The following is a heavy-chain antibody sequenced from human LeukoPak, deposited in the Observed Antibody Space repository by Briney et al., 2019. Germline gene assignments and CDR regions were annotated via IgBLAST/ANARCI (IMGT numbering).Heavy chain of an antibody. V-gene: IGHV4-30-2*01. CDR2: IYKTGST. Sequence: PSETLSLTCSVSGGSINSDGFYWSWIRQPPGKGLEWIGYIYKTGSTNYNPSLKSRVTISVDTSKNQFSLKVSSVAAADTAVYYCARGGSLWNFSNWGQGTLVTVSS. CDR3: ARGGSLWNFSN. D-gene: IGHD2/OR15-2a*01. CDR1: GGSINSDGFY. J-gene: IGHJ4*02.